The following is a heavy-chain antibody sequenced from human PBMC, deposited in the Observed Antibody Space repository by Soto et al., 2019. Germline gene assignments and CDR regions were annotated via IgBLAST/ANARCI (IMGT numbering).Heavy chain of an antibody. J-gene: IGHJ4*02. CDR3: ARQSPMYYYDSSGSGPFDY. D-gene: IGHD3-22*01. CDR1: GFTFSSYA. V-gene: IGHV3-23*01. Sequence: PGGSLRLSCAASGFTFSSYAMSWVRQAPGKGLEWVSDISGSGGSTYSADSVQGRFTISRGNSKNTLYLQMNSLRAEDTALYYCARQSPMYYYDSSGSGPFDYWGQGTLVTVSS. CDR2: ISGSGGST.